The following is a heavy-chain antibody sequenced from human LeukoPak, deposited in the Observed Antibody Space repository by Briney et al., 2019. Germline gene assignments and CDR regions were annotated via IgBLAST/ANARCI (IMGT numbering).Heavy chain of an antibody. J-gene: IGHJ4*02. V-gene: IGHV3-9*01. Sequence: GRSLRLSCAASGFTFDDYAMHWVRQAPGKGLEWVSGISWNSGSIGYADSVKGRFTISRDNAKNSLYLQMNSLRAEDTALYYCAKGPYDILTGPTDYWGQGTLVTVSS. D-gene: IGHD3-9*01. CDR2: ISWNSGSI. CDR3: AKGPYDILTGPTDY. CDR1: GFTFDDYA.